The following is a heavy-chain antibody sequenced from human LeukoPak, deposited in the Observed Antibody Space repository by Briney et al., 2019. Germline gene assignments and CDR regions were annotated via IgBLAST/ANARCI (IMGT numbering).Heavy chain of an antibody. CDR3: AKVNYYDSSGYYYGDDY. V-gene: IGHV3-23*01. Sequence: PGGSPRLSCAASGFTFSSYAMSWVRQAPGKGLEWVSAISGSGGSTYYADSVKGRFTISRDNSKNTLYLQMNSLRAEDTAVYYCAKVNYYDSSGYYYGDDYWGQGTLVTVSS. J-gene: IGHJ4*02. D-gene: IGHD3-22*01. CDR2: ISGSGGST. CDR1: GFTFSSYA.